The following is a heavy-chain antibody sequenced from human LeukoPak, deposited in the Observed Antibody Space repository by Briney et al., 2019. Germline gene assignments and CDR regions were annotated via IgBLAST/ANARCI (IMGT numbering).Heavy chain of an antibody. V-gene: IGHV3-30*18. CDR3: AKDFARFGELFLVFDY. CDR2: ISYDGSNK. J-gene: IGHJ4*02. CDR1: GFTVSSYG. Sequence: PGRSLRLSCAASGFTVSSYGMHWVRQAPGKGLEWVAVISYDGSNKYYADSVKGRFTISRDNSKNTLYLQMNSLRAEDTAVYYCAKDFARFGELFLVFDYWGQGTLVTVSS. D-gene: IGHD3-10*01.